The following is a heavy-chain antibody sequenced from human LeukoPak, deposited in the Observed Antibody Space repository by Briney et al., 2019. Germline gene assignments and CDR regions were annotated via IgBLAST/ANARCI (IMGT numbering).Heavy chain of an antibody. V-gene: IGHV1-2*02. CDR3: AREAMVLNYYFDY. CDR1: GYTFTGYY. Sequence: ASVKVSCKASGYTFTGYYMHWVRQAPGQGLEWMGWINPNSGGTNYAQKFQGRVTMTRDTSISTAYMELSRLRSDDTAVYYCAREAMVLNYYFDYWSQGTLVTVSS. CDR2: INPNSGGT. J-gene: IGHJ4*02. D-gene: IGHD5-18*01.